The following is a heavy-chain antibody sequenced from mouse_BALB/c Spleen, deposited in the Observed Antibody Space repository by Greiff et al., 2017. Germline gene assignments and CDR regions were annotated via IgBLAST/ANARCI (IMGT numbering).Heavy chain of an antibody. J-gene: IGHJ3*01. V-gene: IGHV14-3*02. CDR2: IDPANGNT. Sequence: EVQLQQSGAELVKPGASVKLSCTASGFNIKDTYMHWVKQRPEQGLEWIGRIDPANGNTKYDPKFQGKATITADTSSNTAYLQLSSMPAEDTDVYYSERSAAWFADWGQGTVVTVSA. CDR1: GFNIKDTY. CDR3: ERSAAWFAD.